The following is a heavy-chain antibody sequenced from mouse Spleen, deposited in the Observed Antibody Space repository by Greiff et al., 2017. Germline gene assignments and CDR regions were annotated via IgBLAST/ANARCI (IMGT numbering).Heavy chain of an antibody. CDR3: ARSLYDGYYWFAY. D-gene: IGHD2-3*01. J-gene: IGHJ3*01. Sequence: VKLMESDAELVKPGASVKISCKVSGYTFTDHTIHWMKQRPEQGLEWIGYIYPRDGSTKYNEKFKGKATLTADKSSSTAYMQLNSLTSEDSAVYFCARSLYDGYYWFAYWGQGTLVTVSA. CDR1: GYTFTDHT. CDR2: IYPRDGST. V-gene: IGHV1-78*01.